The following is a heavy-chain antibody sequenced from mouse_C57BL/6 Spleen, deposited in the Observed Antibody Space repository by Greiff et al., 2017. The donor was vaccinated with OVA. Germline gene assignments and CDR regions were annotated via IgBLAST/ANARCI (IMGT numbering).Heavy chain of an antibody. CDR2: IYPGDGDT. CDR3: ASRHLRYYLDY. J-gene: IGHJ2*01. Sequence: QVQLQQSGAELVKPGASVKISCKASGYAFSSYWMNWVKQRPGKGLEWIGQIYPGDGDTNYNGKFKGKATLTADKSSSTAYMQLSSLTSEDSAVYFCASRHLRYYLDYWGQGTTLTVSS. CDR1: GYAFSSYW. D-gene: IGHD1-1*01. V-gene: IGHV1-80*01.